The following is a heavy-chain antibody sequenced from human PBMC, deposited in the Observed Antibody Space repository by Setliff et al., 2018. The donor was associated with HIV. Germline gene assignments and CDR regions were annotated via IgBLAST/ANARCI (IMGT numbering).Heavy chain of an antibody. D-gene: IGHD3-16*01. CDR1: GGSFSDYS. CDR2: INHSGSA. Sequence: PSETLSLTCAVYGGSFSDYSWTWIRQPPGKGLEWIGEINHSGSATYKSSLKSRASILVDTSKNQFSLKTTSVTAADTAVYYCARAGIPRLGARRWFDPWGQGTLVTVSS. V-gene: IGHV4-34*01. J-gene: IGHJ5*02. CDR3: ARAGIPRLGARRWFDP.